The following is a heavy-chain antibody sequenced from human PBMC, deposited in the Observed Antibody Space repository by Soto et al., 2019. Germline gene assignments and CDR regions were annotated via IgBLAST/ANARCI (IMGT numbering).Heavy chain of an antibody. CDR1: GYTFTDSD. J-gene: IGHJ3*01. D-gene: IGHD6-13*01. V-gene: IGHV1-8*01. CDR3: AKGTLVKPPGTRAFDV. Sequence: ASVKVSCKASGYTFTDSDINWVRQAPGQGLEWIGWMNTNTNTTDSAAVFEGRVSLTWDTSISTAYMQLNNLRVGDTAVYYCAKGTLVKPPGTRAFDVWGQGTMVTVSS. CDR2: MNTNTNTT.